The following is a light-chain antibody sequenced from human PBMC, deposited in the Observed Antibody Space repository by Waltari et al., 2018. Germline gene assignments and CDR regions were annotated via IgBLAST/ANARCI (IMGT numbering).Light chain of an antibody. CDR3: CSYASGSTII. Sequence: QSALTQPASVSGSPGQSIPISCPGTSHDVGSYNLVSWYQRHPGKAPELLIYEGSKRPSGVSNRFSGSKSGNTASLTISGLQAEDEADYFCCSYASGSTIIFGGGTKLTVL. CDR1: SHDVGSYNL. CDR2: EGS. J-gene: IGLJ2*01. V-gene: IGLV2-23*01.